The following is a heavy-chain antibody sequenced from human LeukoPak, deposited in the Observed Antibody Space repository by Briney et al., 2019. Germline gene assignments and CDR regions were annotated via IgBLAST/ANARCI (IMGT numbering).Heavy chain of an antibody. CDR2: ISWNSGSI. Sequence: GRSLRLSCAASGFTFDDYAMHWVRQAPGKGLEWVSGISWNSGSIGYADSVKGRFTISRDNAKNSLYLQMNSLRAEDTALYYCARDTPLGLDYWGQGTLVTVSS. CDR3: ARDTPLGLDY. D-gene: IGHD3-16*01. CDR1: GFTFDDYA. J-gene: IGHJ4*02. V-gene: IGHV3-9*01.